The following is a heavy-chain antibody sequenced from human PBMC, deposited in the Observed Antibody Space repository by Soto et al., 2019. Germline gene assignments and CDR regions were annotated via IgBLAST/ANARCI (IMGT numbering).Heavy chain of an antibody. CDR1: GYTFTSYD. J-gene: IGHJ4*02. CDR3: AREPYDFWSGIDY. V-gene: IGHV1-8*01. Sequence: GASVKVSCKASGYTFTSYDINWVRQATGQGLEWMGWMNPNSGNTGYAQKFQGRVTLTADKPTSTAYMELSSLRPEDTAVYYCAREPYDFWSGIDYWGQGTLVTVSS. CDR2: MNPNSGNT. D-gene: IGHD3-3*01.